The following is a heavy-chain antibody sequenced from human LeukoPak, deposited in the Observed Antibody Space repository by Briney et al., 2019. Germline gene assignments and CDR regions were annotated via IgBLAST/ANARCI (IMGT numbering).Heavy chain of an antibody. CDR1: GGSFSGYY. V-gene: IGHV4-34*01. Sequence: SETLSLTCAVYGGSFSGYYWSWIRQPPGKGLEWIGEINHSGSTNYNPSLKSRVTISVDTSKNQFSLKLSSVTAADTAVYYCAREHSGSYSSFDYWGQGTLVTVSS. D-gene: IGHD1-26*01. J-gene: IGHJ4*02. CDR2: INHSGST. CDR3: AREHSGSYSSFDY.